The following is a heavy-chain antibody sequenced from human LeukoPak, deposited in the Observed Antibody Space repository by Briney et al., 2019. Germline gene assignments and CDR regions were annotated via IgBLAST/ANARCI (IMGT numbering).Heavy chain of an antibody. CDR3: ARWGIAAAGGIDY. V-gene: IGHV3-30*02. D-gene: IGHD6-13*01. CDR1: GFTFSSYG. CDR2: IRYDGSNK. J-gene: IGHJ4*02. Sequence: GGSLRLSCAASGFTFSSYGMHWVRQAPGKGLEWVAFIRYDGSNKYYADSVKGRFTISRDNSKNTLYLQMNSLRAEDTAVYYCARWGIAAAGGIDYWGQGTLVTVSS.